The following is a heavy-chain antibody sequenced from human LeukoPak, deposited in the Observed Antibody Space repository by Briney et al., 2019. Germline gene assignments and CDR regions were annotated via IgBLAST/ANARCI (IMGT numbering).Heavy chain of an antibody. J-gene: IGHJ4*02. V-gene: IGHV3-23*01. D-gene: IGHD1-26*01. CDR1: GFTFSNYA. CDR2: ISGSGGTT. Sequence: GGSLRLSCAASGFTFSNYAMSWVRQAPGKGLEWVSGISGSGGTTYYADSVKGRVTISRDNSKNTLDLQMTSLTAEDTALYYCAKDIRLGVTQPYYFGSWGQGALVTVSS. CDR3: AKDIRLGVTQPYYFGS.